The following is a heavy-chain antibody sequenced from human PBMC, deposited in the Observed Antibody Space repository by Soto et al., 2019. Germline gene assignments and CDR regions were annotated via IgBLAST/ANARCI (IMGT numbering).Heavy chain of an antibody. Sequence: QLQLQESVPGLVKPSQTLSLTCAVSGWAISTGGYYWSWIRQQPGKCLEWIGSIYFGGSTYYNPSLKSRVTISVATPKNQFSLKLSSVTAADTAVYYCARDSHSQQPNHRWGGGYMDVWGKGTTVTVSS. J-gene: IGHJ6*03. CDR2: IYFGGST. D-gene: IGHD6-13*01. CDR1: GWAISTGGYY. CDR3: ARDSHSQQPNHRWGGGYMDV. V-gene: IGHV4-31*11.